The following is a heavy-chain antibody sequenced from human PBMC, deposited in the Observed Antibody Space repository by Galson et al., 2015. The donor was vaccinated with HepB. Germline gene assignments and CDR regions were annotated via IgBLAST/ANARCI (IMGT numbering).Heavy chain of an antibody. CDR2: IYYSGST. Sequence: SETLSLTCTVSGGSISSYYWSWIRQPPGKGLEWIGYIYYSGSTNYNPSLKSRVTISVDTSKNQFSLKLSSVTAAGTAVYYCARDSAAGIGWRSYGMDVWGQGTTVTVSS. V-gene: IGHV4-59*12. CDR1: GGSISSYY. CDR3: ARDSAAGIGWRSYGMDV. D-gene: IGHD6-13*01. J-gene: IGHJ6*02.